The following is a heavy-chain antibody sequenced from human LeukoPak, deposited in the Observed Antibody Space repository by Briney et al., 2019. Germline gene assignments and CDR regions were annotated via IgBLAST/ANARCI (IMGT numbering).Heavy chain of an antibody. CDR1: GFTFSSYA. CDR3: ARVWQWLELSYYFDY. D-gene: IGHD6-19*01. J-gene: IGHJ4*02. CDR2: ISYDGSNK. V-gene: IGHV3-30-3*01. Sequence: GSSLRLSCAASGFTFSSYAMHWVRQAPGKGLEWVAVISYDGSNKYYADSEKGRSTISRDNSKNTLYLQINSLKAEDTAVYYWARVWQWLELSYYFDYWGQGTRVTVSS.